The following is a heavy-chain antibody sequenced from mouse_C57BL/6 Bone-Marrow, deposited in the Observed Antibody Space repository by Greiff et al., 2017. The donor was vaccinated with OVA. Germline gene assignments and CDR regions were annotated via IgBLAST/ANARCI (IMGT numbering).Heavy chain of an antibody. CDR2: ISSGGSYT. D-gene: IGHD2-1*01. V-gene: IGHV5-6*02. Sequence: EVKVVESGGDLVKPGGSLKLSCAASGFTFSSYGMSWVRQTPDKRLEWVATISSGGSYTYYPDSVKGRFTISRDNAKNTLYLQMSSLKSEDTAMYYCARRYYVDYWGQGTSVTVSS. J-gene: IGHJ4*01. CDR1: GFTFSSYG. CDR3: ARRYYVDY.